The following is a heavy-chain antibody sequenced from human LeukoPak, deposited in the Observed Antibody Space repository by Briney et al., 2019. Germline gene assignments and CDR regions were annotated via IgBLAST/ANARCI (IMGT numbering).Heavy chain of an antibody. CDR3: AKRGVVIRVVLVGFHKEAYYFES. J-gene: IGHJ4*02. V-gene: IGHV3-23*01. D-gene: IGHD3/OR15-3a*01. CDR2: ISDSGGST. Sequence: GGSLRLSCAASGFTFSSYAMSWVRQAPGKGLEWVAGISDSGGSTKYADSVKGRFTISRDNPKNTLFLQMNSLRAEDTAVYFCAKRGVVIRVVLVGFHKEAYYFESWGQGALVTVSS. CDR1: GFTFSSYA.